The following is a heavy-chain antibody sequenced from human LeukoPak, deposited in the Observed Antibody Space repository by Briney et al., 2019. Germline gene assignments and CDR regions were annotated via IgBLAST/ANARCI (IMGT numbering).Heavy chain of an antibody. CDR2: ISYGTNNK. CDR3: VLPVMILNGYFHH. Sequence: PGGSLRLSCAASGFTFSIYGMHWVRQAPGKGLEWVAVISYGTNNKYYADSVKGRFTISRDNSNNTLYLQMDSLRAEDTAVYYCVLPVMILNGYFHHWGQGTLVTVSS. J-gene: IGHJ1*01. D-gene: IGHD3-3*01. CDR1: GFTFSIYG. V-gene: IGHV3-30*03.